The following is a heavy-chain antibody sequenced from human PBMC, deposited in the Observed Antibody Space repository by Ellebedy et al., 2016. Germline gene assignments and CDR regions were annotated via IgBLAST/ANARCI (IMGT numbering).Heavy chain of an antibody. CDR3: ARDRAARDYYYYYMDV. CDR2: INHSGST. D-gene: IGHD6-6*01. V-gene: IGHV4-39*07. CDR1: GGSISSSSYY. J-gene: IGHJ6*03. Sequence: SETLSLXXTVSGGSISSSSYYWGWIRQPPGKGLEWIGEINHSGSTNYNPSLKSRVTISVDTSKNQFSLKLSSVTAADTAVYYCARDRAARDYYYYYMDVWGKGTTVTVSS.